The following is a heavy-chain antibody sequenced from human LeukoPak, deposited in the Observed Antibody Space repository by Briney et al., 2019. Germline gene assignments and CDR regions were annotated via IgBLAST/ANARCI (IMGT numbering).Heavy chain of an antibody. CDR3: AREQRGTGLLQFCACYI. CDR2: TYYSGST. V-gene: IGHV4-59*02. Sequence: SETLSLTCTVSGASVSSCCSSWIRQPPGKGLEWIGYTYYSGSTNYNPSLKSRVTISVDTSKNQFSLKLSSVTAADTAVYYCAREQRGTGLLQFCACYIWGQGTMVTVSS. J-gene: IGHJ3*02. D-gene: IGHD5-24*01. CDR1: GASVSSCC.